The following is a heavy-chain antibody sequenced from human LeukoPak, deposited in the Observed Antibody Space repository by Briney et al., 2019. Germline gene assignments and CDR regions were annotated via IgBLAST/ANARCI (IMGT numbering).Heavy chain of an antibody. Sequence: PGGSLRLSCAASGFTFSSYAVSWVRQTPGKGLEWVSSISYSGGSTHYADSVKGRSTISRDNSKNTLYLQMNSLRAEDTAVYYCVKSGSGGYYNPDFDYWGQGTLVTVSS. CDR2: ISYSGGST. CDR1: GFTFSSYA. J-gene: IGHJ4*02. D-gene: IGHD3-10*01. V-gene: IGHV3-23*01. CDR3: VKSGSGGYYNPDFDY.